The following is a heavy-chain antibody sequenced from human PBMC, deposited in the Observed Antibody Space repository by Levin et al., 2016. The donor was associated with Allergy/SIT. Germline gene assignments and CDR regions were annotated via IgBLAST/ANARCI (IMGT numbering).Heavy chain of an antibody. CDR3: ARGGVAGGGYNWFDP. J-gene: IGHJ5*02. Sequence: GSLRLSCTISGGSIGRFNWWTWVRQPPGKGLEWIGEILHSGDTNYNPSLESRVSISLDMSKTQSSLNLTSVTAADTAVYYCARGGVAGGGYNWFDPWGQGTLVTVSS. CDR1: GGSIGRFNW. D-gene: IGHD6-19*01. CDR2: ILHSGDT. V-gene: IGHV4-4*02.